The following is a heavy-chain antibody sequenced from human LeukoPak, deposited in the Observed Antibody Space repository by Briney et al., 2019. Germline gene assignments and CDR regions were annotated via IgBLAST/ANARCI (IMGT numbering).Heavy chain of an antibody. CDR3: ASSGFCSGGSCSLRYWYFDL. V-gene: IGHV3-23*01. CDR2: ISGSGDST. Sequence: GGSLRLSCAASGFTFGNYAMSWVRQAPGKGLEWVSSISGSGDSTYYADSVKGRFTLSRDNSKGTLYLQMNNLRAEDTAVYYCASSGFCSGGSCSLRYWYFDLWGRGTLVTVSS. D-gene: IGHD2-15*01. J-gene: IGHJ2*01. CDR1: GFTFGNYA.